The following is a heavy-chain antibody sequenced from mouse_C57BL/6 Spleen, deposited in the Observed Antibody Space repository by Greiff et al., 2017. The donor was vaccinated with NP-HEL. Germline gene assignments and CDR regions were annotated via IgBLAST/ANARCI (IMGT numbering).Heavy chain of an antibody. CDR3: ARSRGLRAYYFDY. Sequence: QVQLQQSGAELVRPGTSVKVSCKASGYAFTNYLIEWVKQRPGQGLEWIGVINPGSGGTNYNEKVKGKATLTADKSSSTAYMQLSSLTSEDSAVYFCARSRGLRAYYFDYWGQGTTLTVSS. CDR1: GYAFTNYL. V-gene: IGHV1-54*01. CDR2: INPGSGGT. D-gene: IGHD2-4*01. J-gene: IGHJ2*01.